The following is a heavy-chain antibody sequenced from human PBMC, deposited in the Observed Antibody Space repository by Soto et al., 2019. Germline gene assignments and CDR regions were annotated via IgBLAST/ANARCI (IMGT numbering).Heavy chain of an antibody. CDR3: ASYYYDSSGYYYVPGVY. Sequence: ASETLSLTCPFSGFSISSSSYYWGWIRQPPGKGLEWIGSIYYSGSTYYNPSLKSRVTISVDTSKNQFSLKLSSVTAADTAVYYCASYYYDSSGYYYVPGVYWGQGTLVTVSS. CDR2: IYYSGST. J-gene: IGHJ4*02. V-gene: IGHV4-39*01. CDR1: GFSISSSSYY. D-gene: IGHD3-22*01.